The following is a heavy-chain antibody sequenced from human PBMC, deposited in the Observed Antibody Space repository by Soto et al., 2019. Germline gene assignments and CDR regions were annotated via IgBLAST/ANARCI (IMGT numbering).Heavy chain of an antibody. CDR2: IKQDGIEK. CDR3: ARSNDYGDYYVKYYYYGMDV. CDR1: GFTFSSYW. J-gene: IGHJ6*02. Sequence: EVQLVESGGGLVQPGGSLRLSCAASGFTFSSYWMRWFRQAPGKGLEWVANIKQDGIEKYYVDSVKGRFTISRDNAKNALYLQIYSLRADDTAVYYCARSNDYGDYYVKYYYYGMDVWGQGTTVTVSS. D-gene: IGHD4-17*01. V-gene: IGHV3-7*03.